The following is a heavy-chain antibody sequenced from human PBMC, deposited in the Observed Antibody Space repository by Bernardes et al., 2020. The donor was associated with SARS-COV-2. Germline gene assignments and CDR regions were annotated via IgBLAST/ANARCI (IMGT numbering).Heavy chain of an antibody. Sequence: SVKVSCKASGYTFSSYAISWVRQAPGQGLEWMGRIIPILGIANYAQKFQGRVTITADKSTSTADMELGSLRSADTTFYYCDRIAVAGTYLAWGQGTLVTVS. CDR3: DRIAVAGTYLA. CDR2: IIPILGIA. CDR1: GYTFSSYA. V-gene: IGHV1-69*04. J-gene: IGHJ5*02. D-gene: IGHD6-19*01.